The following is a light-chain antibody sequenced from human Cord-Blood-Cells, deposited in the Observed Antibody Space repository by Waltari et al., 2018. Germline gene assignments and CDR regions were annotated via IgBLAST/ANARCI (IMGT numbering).Light chain of an antibody. CDR1: SSNIGAGYD. J-gene: IGLJ1*01. CDR3: QSYDSSLSGYV. Sequence: QSVLTQPPSVSGAPGQRVTISCTGSSSNIGAGYDVHWYQQLPGTAPKLLIYGNSKRPSGGPGRFSGSKSGTSASLAITGLQAGDEADYYCQSYDSSLSGYVFGTGTKVTVL. V-gene: IGLV1-40*01. CDR2: GNS.